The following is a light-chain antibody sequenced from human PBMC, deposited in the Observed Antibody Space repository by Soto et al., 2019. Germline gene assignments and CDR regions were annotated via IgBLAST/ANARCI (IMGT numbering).Light chain of an antibody. V-gene: IGLV1-44*01. J-gene: IGLJ2*01. CDR2: NND. Sequence: QSVLTQPPSASGTPGQRVTISCSGSSSNIGANPINWYQQLPGTAPKLLIYNNDQRPSGVPDRFSASKSGTSASLAISGLQSEDEADYYCEAWDYSLYSAVLGGGTKLTVL. CDR3: EAWDYSLYSAV. CDR1: SSNIGANP.